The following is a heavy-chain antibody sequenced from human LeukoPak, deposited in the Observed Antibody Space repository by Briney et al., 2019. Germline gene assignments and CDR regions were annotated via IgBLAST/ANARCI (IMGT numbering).Heavy chain of an antibody. CDR3: ARARTTVPANWFDP. D-gene: IGHD4-17*01. CDR2: IYYSGNT. V-gene: IGHV4-31*03. J-gene: IGHJ5*02. Sequence: SQTLSLTCSVSGGSINSGDYYWSWIRQHPEEGLEWIGYIYYSGNTYYNPSLKSRVTISLVTSKNQFSLKLRSVTAADTAVYYCARARTTVPANWFDPWGQGILVTVSS. CDR1: GGSINSGDYY.